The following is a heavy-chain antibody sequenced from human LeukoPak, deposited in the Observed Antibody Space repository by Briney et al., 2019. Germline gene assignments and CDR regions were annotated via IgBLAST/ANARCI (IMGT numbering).Heavy chain of an antibody. CDR2: IYYSGST. J-gene: IGHJ2*01. Sequence: SETLSLTCTVSGGSISTYYWSWIRQPPGKGLEWIGYIYYSGSTNYNPSLKSRVTISVDTSKNQFSLKLSSVTAADTAVYYCARDPVVGATDHWYFDLWGRGTLVTVSS. CDR3: ARDPVVGATDHWYFDL. D-gene: IGHD1-26*01. V-gene: IGHV4-59*01. CDR1: GGSISTYY.